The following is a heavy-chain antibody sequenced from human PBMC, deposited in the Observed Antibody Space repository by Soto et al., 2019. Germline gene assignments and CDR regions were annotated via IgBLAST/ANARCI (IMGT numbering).Heavy chain of an antibody. CDR1: GDAISNYY. Sequence: SETLSLTCTVSGDAISNYYWSWIRQTPGRGLEWIGCVHESGSTDYNPSLKGRVTISLHTSKSQFSLSLGSATAADTATYYCARGTRALITSFFAYWGQGIPVTVSS. D-gene: IGHD1-20*01. CDR2: VHESGST. V-gene: IGHV4-59*01. CDR3: ARGTRALITSFFAY. J-gene: IGHJ4*02.